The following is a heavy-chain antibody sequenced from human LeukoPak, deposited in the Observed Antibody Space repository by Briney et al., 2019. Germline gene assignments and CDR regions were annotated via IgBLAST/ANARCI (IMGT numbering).Heavy chain of an antibody. Sequence: SETLSLTCTVSGGSISSYYWSWIRQPAGKGLEWIGRVYTSGSTNYNPSLKSRVTMSVDTSKNQFSLKLSSVTAPDTAVYYCARDPFNWSYFDYWGQGTLVTVSS. V-gene: IGHV4-4*07. CDR2: VYTSGST. CDR3: ARDPFNWSYFDY. D-gene: IGHD1-20*01. CDR1: GGSISSYY. J-gene: IGHJ4*02.